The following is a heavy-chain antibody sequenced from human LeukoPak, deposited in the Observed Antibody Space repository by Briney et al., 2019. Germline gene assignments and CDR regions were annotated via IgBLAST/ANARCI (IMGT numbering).Heavy chain of an antibody. CDR2: ISAYNGNT. CDR3: ARDAKKYYYDSSGYYY. D-gene: IGHD3-22*01. CDR1: GYTFSSYG. Sequence: ASVKVSCKASGYTFSSYGISWVRQAPGQGLEWMGWISAYNGNTNYAQKLQGRVTMTTDTSTSTAFMALRTLRSDDAPVYYCARDAKKYYYDSSGYYYWGQETLVTVSS. J-gene: IGHJ4*02. V-gene: IGHV1-18*01.